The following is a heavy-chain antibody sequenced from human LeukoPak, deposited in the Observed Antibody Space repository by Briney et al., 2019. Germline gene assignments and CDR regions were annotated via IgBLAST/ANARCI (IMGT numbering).Heavy chain of an antibody. D-gene: IGHD4-17*01. Sequence: ASVKVSCKASGYTFTIYYMHWVRQAPGQGLEWMGWINPNSGGTNYAQKFQGRVTMTRDTSISTAYMELSRLRSDDTAVYYCRTDRYGDYGDYIDYWGQGTLVTVSS. V-gene: IGHV1-2*02. CDR2: INPNSGGT. J-gene: IGHJ4*02. CDR1: GYTFTIYY. CDR3: RTDRYGDYGDYIDY.